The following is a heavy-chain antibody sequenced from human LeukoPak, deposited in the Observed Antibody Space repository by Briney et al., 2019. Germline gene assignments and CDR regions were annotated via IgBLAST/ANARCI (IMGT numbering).Heavy chain of an antibody. V-gene: IGHV3-74*01. D-gene: IGHD2/OR15-2a*01. Sequence: GGSLRLSCTASGFTFSDTWMHWVRQVPGEGLVWVSRIRSDGSDTRYAESVKGRFTISRDNAKNTLYLQMNSLRAEDTAVYYCARDWFHAIDYWGQGTLVTVSS. CDR1: GFTFSDTW. J-gene: IGHJ4*02. CDR3: ARDWFHAIDY. CDR2: IRSDGSDT.